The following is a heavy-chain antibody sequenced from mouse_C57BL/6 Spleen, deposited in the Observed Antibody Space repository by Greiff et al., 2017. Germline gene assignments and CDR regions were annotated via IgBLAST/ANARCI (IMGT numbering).Heavy chain of an antibody. CDR2: ISYDGSN. V-gene: IGHV3-6*01. Sequence: EVQLQQSGPGLVKPSQSLSLTCSVTGYSITSGYYWNWIRQFPGNKLEWMGYISYDGSNNYNPSLKNRISITRDTSKNQFFLKLNSVTTEDTATYYCARDDSNYPAWFAYWGQGTLVTVSA. CDR3: ARDDSNYPAWFAY. CDR1: GYSITSGYY. D-gene: IGHD2-5*01. J-gene: IGHJ3*01.